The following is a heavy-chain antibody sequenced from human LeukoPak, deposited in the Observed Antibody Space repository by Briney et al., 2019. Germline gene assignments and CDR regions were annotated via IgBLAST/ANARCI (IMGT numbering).Heavy chain of an antibody. CDR1: GSTLDDYA. Sequence: GGSLRLSCAASGSTLDDYAMHWVRLPPGNGLEWVSGIRWNSGCRDYADSVKGRFNISRDNAKNSLYLQMNRLRDEDPAVYYWARFVGSRCCSGGTCYSDYWGQGTLVTVSP. V-gene: IGHV3-9*01. J-gene: IGHJ4*02. CDR2: IRWNSGCR. D-gene: IGHD2-15*01. CDR3: ARFVGSRCCSGGTCYSDY.